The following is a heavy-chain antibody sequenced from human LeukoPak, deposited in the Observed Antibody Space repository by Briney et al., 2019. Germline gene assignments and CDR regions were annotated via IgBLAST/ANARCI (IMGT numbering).Heavy chain of an antibody. CDR2: INPNSGGT. J-gene: IGHJ3*02. CDR1: GYTFTSYG. Sequence: ASVKVSCKASGYTFTSYGISWVRQAPGQGLEWMGWINPNSGGTNYAQKFQDRVTMTRDTSISTAYMELSRLRSDDTAVYYCAKEGNYLFSNDAIDIWGQGTMVTISS. D-gene: IGHD2/OR15-2a*01. CDR3: AKEGNYLFSNDAIDI. V-gene: IGHV1-2*02.